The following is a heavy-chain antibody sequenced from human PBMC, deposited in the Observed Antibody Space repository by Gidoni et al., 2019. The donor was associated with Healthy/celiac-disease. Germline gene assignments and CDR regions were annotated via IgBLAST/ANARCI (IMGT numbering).Heavy chain of an antibody. CDR2: SSSSSSYI. CDR1: GFTFSSYS. V-gene: IGHV3-21*01. CDR3: ARGDYIAAALDY. J-gene: IGHJ4*02. D-gene: IGHD6-13*01. Sequence: EVQPVESGGGLVKPGGSLRLSCAASGFTFSSYSMNWVRQAPGKGLEWVSSSSSSSSYIYYADSGKGRFTISRDNAKNSLYLQMNSLRAEDTAVYYCARGDYIAAALDYWGQGTLVTVSS.